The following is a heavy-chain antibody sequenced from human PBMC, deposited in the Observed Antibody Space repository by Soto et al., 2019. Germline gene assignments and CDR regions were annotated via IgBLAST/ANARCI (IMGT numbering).Heavy chain of an antibody. V-gene: IGHV3-21*01. CDR2: ISGSSSSHI. CDR3: AREGGYCTSTTCYDYAMDV. Sequence: EVLLVESGGGLVKPGGSLRLSCAASGFTLSNSNMNWVRQAPGKGLEWVSSISGSSSSHINYADSVKGRFTISRDNAKNSLYLQMNSLRGEDTAVYYCAREGGYCTSTTCYDYAMDVWGQGTTVTVSS. J-gene: IGHJ6*02. D-gene: IGHD2-2*01. CDR1: GFTLSNSN.